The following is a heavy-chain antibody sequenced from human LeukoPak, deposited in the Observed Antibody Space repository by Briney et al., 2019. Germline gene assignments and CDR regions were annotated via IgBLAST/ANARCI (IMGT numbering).Heavy chain of an antibody. J-gene: IGHJ6*03. V-gene: IGHV3-23*01. CDR1: GFTFSSYA. CDR2: ISGSGGST. Sequence: GGSLRLSCAASGFTFSSYAMSWVRQAPGKGLEWVSAISGSGGSTYYADSVKGRFTISRDNSKNTLYLQMNSLRAEDTAVYYCAKKVPAATYYYYYMDVWGKGTTVTVSS. CDR3: AKKVPAATYYYYYMDV. D-gene: IGHD2-2*01.